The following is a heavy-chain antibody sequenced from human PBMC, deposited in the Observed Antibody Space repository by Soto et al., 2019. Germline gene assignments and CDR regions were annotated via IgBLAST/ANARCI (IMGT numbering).Heavy chain of an antibody. CDR2: IIPIFGTA. V-gene: IGHV1-69*13. CDR1: GGTFSSYA. J-gene: IGHJ6*02. Sequence: SVKVSCKASGGTFSSYAISWVRQAPGQGLEWMGGIIPIFGTANYAQKFQGRVTITADESTSTAYMELSSLRSEDTAVYYCARDAMGGSGGNSDYYYYYGMDVRGQGTTVTVSS. CDR3: ARDAMGGSGGNSDYYYYYGMDV. D-gene: IGHD3-10*01.